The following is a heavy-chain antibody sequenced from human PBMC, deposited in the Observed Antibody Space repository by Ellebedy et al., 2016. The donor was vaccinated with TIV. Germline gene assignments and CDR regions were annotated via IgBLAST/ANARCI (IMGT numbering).Heavy chain of an antibody. CDR3: AREPMVRGVIRRGYAMDV. J-gene: IGHJ6*02. CDR2: IWYGSNK. D-gene: IGHD3-10*01. V-gene: IGHV3-33*01. Sequence: GGSLRLSXAASGFTFSSYGMHWVRQAPGKGLEWVAVIWYGSNKYYADSVKGRFTISRDNSKNTLYLQMNSLRAEDTAVYYCAREPMVRGVIRRGYAMDVWGQGTTVTVSS. CDR1: GFTFSSYG.